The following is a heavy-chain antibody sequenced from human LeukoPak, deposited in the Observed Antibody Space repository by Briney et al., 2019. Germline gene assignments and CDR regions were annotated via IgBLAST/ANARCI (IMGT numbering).Heavy chain of an antibody. CDR2: TYYSGST. CDR1: GGSISSYY. V-gene: IGHV4-59*08. CDR3: ARQEGTSLDLDY. D-gene: IGHD1-1*01. Sequence: SETLSLTCTVSGGSISSYYWSWIRQPPGKGLEWIGYTYYSGSTNYNPSLKSRVTISVDTSKNQFSLKLSSVTAADTAVYYCARQEGTSLDLDYWGQGTLVTVSS. J-gene: IGHJ4*02.